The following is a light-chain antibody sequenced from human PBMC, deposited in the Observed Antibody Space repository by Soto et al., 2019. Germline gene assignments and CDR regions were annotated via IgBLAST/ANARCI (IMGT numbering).Light chain of an antibody. Sequence: QSVLTQSPSASLGASVKLTCTLSSGHSSYAIAWHQQQPEKGPRYLMKLNSDGSHSKGDGIPDRFSGSSSGAERYLTISSLQSEDEADYYCQTWGTGIVVFGGGTKLTVL. J-gene: IGLJ2*01. CDR1: SGHSSYA. CDR2: LNSDGSH. CDR3: QTWGTGIVV. V-gene: IGLV4-69*01.